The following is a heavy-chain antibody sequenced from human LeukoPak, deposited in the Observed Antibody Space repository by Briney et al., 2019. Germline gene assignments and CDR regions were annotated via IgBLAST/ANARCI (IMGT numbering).Heavy chain of an antibody. CDR3: ARARWGGGNAHTYYFDY. Sequence: SETLSLTCTVSNYSITNNYYWGWIRQPPGKGLEWIGSIHHSGITYYTPSLESRVTISLDTSKNQFSLKLSSVTAADTAVYYCARARWGGGNAHTYYFDYWGQGTLVTVSS. CDR2: IHHSGIT. D-gene: IGHD4-23*01. J-gene: IGHJ4*02. CDR1: NYSITNNYY. V-gene: IGHV4-38-2*02.